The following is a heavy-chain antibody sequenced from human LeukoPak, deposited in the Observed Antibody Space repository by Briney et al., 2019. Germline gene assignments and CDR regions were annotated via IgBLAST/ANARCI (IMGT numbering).Heavy chain of an antibody. CDR1: GVTFISYG. CDR2: ISYDGSNK. D-gene: IGHD5-24*01. Sequence: GGSLRLSCAASGVTFISYGMHWVCQAPGQGLEWVAVISYDGSNKYYADSVKGRFTISRDNSKNTLYLQMNSMRAEDTAVYYCGKDSIDSYNDYWGQGTLVTVSS. V-gene: IGHV3-30*18. J-gene: IGHJ4*02. CDR3: GKDSIDSYNDY.